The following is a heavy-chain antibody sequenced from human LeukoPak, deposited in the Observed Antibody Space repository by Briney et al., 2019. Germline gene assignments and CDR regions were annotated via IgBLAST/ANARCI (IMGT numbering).Heavy chain of an antibody. V-gene: IGHV1-18*01. CDR1: GYTFTSYG. D-gene: IGHD3-10*01. J-gene: IGHJ6*03. CDR2: ISAYNGNT. Sequence: ASVKVSCKASGYTFTSYGISWVRQAPGQGLEWMGWISAYNGNTNHAQKLQGRVTMTTDTSTSTAYMELRSLRSDDTAVYYCARVRWFGDIIANYYYYYYMDVWGKGTTVTVSS. CDR3: ARVRWFGDIIANYYYYYYMDV.